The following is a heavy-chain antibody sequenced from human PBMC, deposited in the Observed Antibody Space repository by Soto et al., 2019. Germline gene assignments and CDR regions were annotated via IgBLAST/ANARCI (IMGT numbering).Heavy chain of an antibody. J-gene: IGHJ4*02. CDR1: GGSISSGGYY. CDR2: IHYSGST. Sequence: SETLSLTCTVSGGSISSGGYYWNWIRQHPGKGLEWIAYIHYSGSTNYNPSLKSRVTISVDTSKNQFSLKLSSVTAADTAVYYCARDGDSIAAPINWGQGTLVTVSS. CDR3: ARDGDSIAAPIN. V-gene: IGHV4-61*08. D-gene: IGHD6-13*01.